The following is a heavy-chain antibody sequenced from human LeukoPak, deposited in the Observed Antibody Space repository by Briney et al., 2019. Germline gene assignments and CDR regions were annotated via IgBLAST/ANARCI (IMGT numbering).Heavy chain of an antibody. CDR2: IYTRANA. Sequence: KASETLSLTCTVAGASINEYYWSWIRQPAGKGLEWIGRIYTRANADYAPSLKSRVTMSADPSKNQFSLKLSSVTAADTAVYYCARDVKKDGDAFDIWGQGTMVTVSS. D-gene: IGHD2-15*01. CDR3: ARDVKKDGDAFDI. J-gene: IGHJ3*02. V-gene: IGHV4-4*07. CDR1: GASINEYY.